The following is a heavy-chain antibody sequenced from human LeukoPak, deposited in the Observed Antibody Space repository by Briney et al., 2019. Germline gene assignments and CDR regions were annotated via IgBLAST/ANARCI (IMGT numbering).Heavy chain of an antibody. D-gene: IGHD3-9*01. Sequence: SETLSLTCAVYGGSFSGYYWSWIRQPPGKGLEWIGEINHSGSTNYNPSLKSRVTISVDTSKNQFSLKLSSVTAADTAVYYCARYDTLTGYLGGMDVWGQGTTVTVSS. CDR3: ARYDTLTGYLGGMDV. CDR1: GGSFSGYY. CDR2: INHSGST. V-gene: IGHV4-34*01. J-gene: IGHJ6*02.